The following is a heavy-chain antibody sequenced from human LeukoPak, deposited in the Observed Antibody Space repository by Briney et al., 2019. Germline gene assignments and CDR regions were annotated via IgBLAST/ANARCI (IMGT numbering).Heavy chain of an antibody. Sequence: SETLSLTCTVSGGSISSYYWSWIRQPPGKGLEWIGYIYYSGSTNYNPSLKSRVTISVDTSKNQFSLELSSVTAADTAVYYCTRALTVAGTQAIRFDPWGQGTLDTVSS. D-gene: IGHD6-19*01. CDR1: GGSISSYY. CDR2: IYYSGST. V-gene: IGHV4-59*01. CDR3: TRALTVAGTQAIRFDP. J-gene: IGHJ5*02.